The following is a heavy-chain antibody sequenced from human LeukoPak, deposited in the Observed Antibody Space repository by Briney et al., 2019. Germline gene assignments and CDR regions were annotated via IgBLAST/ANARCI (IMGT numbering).Heavy chain of an antibody. Sequence: GESLKISCKGSGYSFSSYWIGWARQMPGKGLEWMGIIYPGDSDARYSPSFQGQVTISADKSISTAYLQWSSLKASDTAMYYCARAIGCSGGTCYFFDNWGQGTLVTVSS. J-gene: IGHJ4*02. CDR2: IYPGDSDA. V-gene: IGHV5-51*01. CDR1: GYSFSSYW. D-gene: IGHD2-15*01. CDR3: ARAIGCSGGTCYFFDN.